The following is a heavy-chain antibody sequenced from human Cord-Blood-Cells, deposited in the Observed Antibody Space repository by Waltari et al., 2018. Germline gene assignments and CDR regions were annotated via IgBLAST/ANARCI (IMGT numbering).Heavy chain of an antibody. V-gene: IGHV4-59*01. CDR1: GGSISSYY. J-gene: IGHJ5*02. CDR2: IYYSGST. CDR3: ARNVYSSSWYWFDP. D-gene: IGHD6-13*01. Sequence: QVQLQESGPGLVKPSETLSLTCTVSGGSISSYYWSWIRQPPGKGLEWIGYIYYSGSTNYNPSLRSRVTLSVDTSKNQFSLKLSSVTAADTAVYYCARNVYSSSWYWFDPWGQGTLVTVSS.